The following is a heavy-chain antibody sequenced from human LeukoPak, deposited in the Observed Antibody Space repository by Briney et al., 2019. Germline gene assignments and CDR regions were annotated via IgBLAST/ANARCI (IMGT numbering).Heavy chain of an antibody. CDR1: GGSISSYY. D-gene: IGHD3-16*01. J-gene: IGHJ4*02. V-gene: IGHV4-59*01. Sequence: SEALSLTCTVSGGSISSYYWSWIRQPPGKGLEWIGYIYYSGSTNYNPSLKSRVTISVDTSKNQFSLKLSSVTAADTAVYYCARDGVSWILDYWGQGTLVTVSS. CDR2: IYYSGST. CDR3: ARDGVSWILDY.